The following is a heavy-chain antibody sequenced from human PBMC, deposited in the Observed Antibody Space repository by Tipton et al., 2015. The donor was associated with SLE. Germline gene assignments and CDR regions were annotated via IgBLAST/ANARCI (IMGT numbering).Heavy chain of an antibody. CDR3: ASGDYYDSPGWFDP. J-gene: IGHJ5*02. CDR1: GGSISSGGYY. D-gene: IGHD3-22*01. Sequence: TLSLTRTVSGGSISSGGYYWSWIRQHPGKGLEWIGYIYYSGSTYYNPSLKSRVTISVDTSKNQFSLKLSSVTAADTAVYYCASGDYYDSPGWFDPWGQGTLVTVSS. CDR2: IYYSGST. V-gene: IGHV4-31*03.